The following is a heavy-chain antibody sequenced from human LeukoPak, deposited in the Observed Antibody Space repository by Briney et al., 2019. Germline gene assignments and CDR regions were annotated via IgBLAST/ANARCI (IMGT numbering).Heavy chain of an antibody. Sequence: GASVKVSCKASGYTFTTYYVHWVRQAPGQGLEWMGIINPSGGSTTYAQKFRGRLTMTRDMSTSTVYMELSSLRSEDTAVYYCASGIQLWSWFDYWGQGTLVTVSS. J-gene: IGHJ4*02. V-gene: IGHV1-46*01. CDR3: ASGIQLWSWFDY. D-gene: IGHD5-18*01. CDR2: INPSGGST. CDR1: GYTFTTYY.